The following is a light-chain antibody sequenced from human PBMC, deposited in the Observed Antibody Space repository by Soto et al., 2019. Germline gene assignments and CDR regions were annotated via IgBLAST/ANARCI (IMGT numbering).Light chain of an antibody. CDR3: QQYRSSPPVT. CDR2: GAS. J-gene: IGKJ1*01. Sequence: EIVLTQSPGTLSLSPGERATLSCRASQSVSSSSLAWYQQKPGQAPRLLIYGASTRATGIPARFTGSGSGTDFTLSISRLEPEDFAVYYCQQYRSSPPVTFGQGTKVEIK. CDR1: QSVSSSS. V-gene: IGKV3-20*01.